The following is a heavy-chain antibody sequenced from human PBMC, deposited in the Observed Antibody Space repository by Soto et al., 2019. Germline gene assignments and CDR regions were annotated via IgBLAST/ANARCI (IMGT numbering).Heavy chain of an antibody. CDR1: CGSISRGDYY. Sequence: SETLSLTCTVSCGSISRGDYYCSWIRQPPGKGLEWIGYIYYSGSTYYNPSLKSRVTISVDTSKNQFSLKLSSVTAADTAVYYCARYCSGGSCYEGRSSLFDYWGQGTLVTV. CDR2: IYYSGST. V-gene: IGHV4-30-4*01. J-gene: IGHJ4*02. CDR3: ARYCSGGSCYEGRSSLFDY. D-gene: IGHD2-15*01.